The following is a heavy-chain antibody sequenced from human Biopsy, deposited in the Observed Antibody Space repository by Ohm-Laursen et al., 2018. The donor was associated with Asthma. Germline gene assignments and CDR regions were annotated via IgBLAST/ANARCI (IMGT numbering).Heavy chain of an antibody. D-gene: IGHD4-17*01. CDR3: ASDFPKDYVRYNFQF. CDR1: GYSLTDLS. J-gene: IGHJ4*02. Sequence: SVKVSCKISGYSLTDLSMHWVRQAPGQGLEWMGGHDHEEGGTVNARRIQGRVTMTEDTSTDTAYMELSSLSSDDTAVYYCASDFPKDYVRYNFQFWGQGTLVTVSS. CDR2: HDHEEGGT. V-gene: IGHV1-24*01.